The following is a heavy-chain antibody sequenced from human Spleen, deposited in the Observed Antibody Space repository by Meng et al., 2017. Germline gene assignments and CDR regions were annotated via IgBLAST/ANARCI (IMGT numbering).Heavy chain of an antibody. CDR1: GGSISSGGYS. CDR2: IYHSGST. Sequence: QLQLQESGSGLVKPSQTLSLTCAASGGSISSGGYSWSWIRQPPGKGLEWIGYIYHSGSTYYNPSLKSRVTISVDRSKNQFSLKLSSVTAADTAVYYCARTGASAGPPYYFDYWGQGTLVTVSS. J-gene: IGHJ4*02. V-gene: IGHV4-30-2*01. D-gene: IGHD6-13*01. CDR3: ARTGASAGPPYYFDY.